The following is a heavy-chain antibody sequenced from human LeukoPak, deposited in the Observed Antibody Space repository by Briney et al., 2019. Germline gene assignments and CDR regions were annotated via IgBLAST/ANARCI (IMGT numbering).Heavy chain of an antibody. CDR1: GFTFSSYS. CDR2: ISNSGSTI. CDR3: ANLKPPAPDGLDI. V-gene: IGHV3-48*01. Sequence: GGPLRLSCAASGFTFSSYSMNWVRQAPGKGLEWLSYISNSGSTIYYADSVKGRFTISRDNAKNSLYLQMNSLRAEDTAVYYCANLKPPAPDGLDIWGQGTMITVSS. D-gene: IGHD1-14*01. J-gene: IGHJ3*02.